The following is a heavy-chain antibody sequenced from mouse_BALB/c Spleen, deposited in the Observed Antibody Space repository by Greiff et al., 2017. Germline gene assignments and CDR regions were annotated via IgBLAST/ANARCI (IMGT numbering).Heavy chain of an antibody. CDR1: GFTFSSYT. J-gene: IGHJ4*01. CDR3: ARGYRYDDAMDY. Sequence: EVHLVESGGGLVKPGGSLKLSCAASGFTFSSYTMSWVRQTPEKRLEWVATISSGGGNTYYPDSVKGRFTISRDNAKNNLYLQMSSLRSEDTALYYCARGYRYDDAMDYWGQGTSVTVSS. D-gene: IGHD2-14*01. CDR2: ISSGGGNT. V-gene: IGHV5-9*03.